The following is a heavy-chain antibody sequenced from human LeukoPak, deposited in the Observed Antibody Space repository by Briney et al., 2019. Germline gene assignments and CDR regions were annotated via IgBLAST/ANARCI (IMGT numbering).Heavy chain of an antibody. V-gene: IGHV3-23*01. D-gene: IGHD2-15*01. CDR2: ISGSGDNT. Sequence: GGSLRLSCAASGFTFSSYGMSWVRQAPGKGLEWVSAISGSGDNTYYADSVKGRFTVSRDNSKNTLYVQMKSLRAEDTAVYYCAKDFVVVPGNVNYFDYWGQGTLVTVSS. CDR3: AKDFVVVPGNVNYFDY. CDR1: GFTFSSYG. J-gene: IGHJ4*02.